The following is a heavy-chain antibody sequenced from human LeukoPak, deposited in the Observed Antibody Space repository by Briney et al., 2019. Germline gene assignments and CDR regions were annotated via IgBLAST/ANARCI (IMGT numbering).Heavy chain of an antibody. D-gene: IGHD3-10*01. J-gene: IGHJ5*02. CDR1: GCTFTSYA. Sequence: ASVKVSRKASGCTFTSYAMHWVRQAPGQRLEWMGWINAGNGNTKYPQKFQGRVTITRDTSASTAYMELSSLRSEDTAVYYCARVLWFGEYTSPGGWFDPWGQGTLVTVSS. V-gene: IGHV1-3*01. CDR3: ARVLWFGEYTSPGGWFDP. CDR2: INAGNGNT.